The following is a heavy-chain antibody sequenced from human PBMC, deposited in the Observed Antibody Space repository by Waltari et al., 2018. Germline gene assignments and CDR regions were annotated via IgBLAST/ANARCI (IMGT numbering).Heavy chain of an antibody. V-gene: IGHV4-39*01. CDR2: IYYSGST. Sequence: QLQLQESGPGLVKPSETLSLTCTVSGGSISSSSYYWGWIRQPPGKGLEWIGSIYYSGSTYYNPSLKSRVTISVDTSKNQFSLKLSSVTAADTAVYYCARQFDHVRRYCSSTSCYEDDAFDIWGQGTMVTVSS. CDR3: ARQFDHVRRYCSSTSCYEDDAFDI. J-gene: IGHJ3*02. D-gene: IGHD2-2*01. CDR1: GGSISSSSYY.